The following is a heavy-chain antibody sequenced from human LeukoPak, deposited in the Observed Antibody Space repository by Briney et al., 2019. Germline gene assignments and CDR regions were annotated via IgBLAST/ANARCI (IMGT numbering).Heavy chain of an antibody. CDR1: GGSISSSSYY. V-gene: IGHV4-39*01. J-gene: IGHJ4*02. D-gene: IGHD3-9*01. CDR3: ARASPYYDILTGYSNNFDY. Sequence: PSETLSLTCTVSGGSISSSSYYWGWIRQPPGKGLEWIGSIYYSGSTYYNPSLKSRVTISVDTSKHQFSLKLSSVTAADTAVYYCARASPYYDILTGYSNNFDYWGQGTLVTVSS. CDR2: IYYSGST.